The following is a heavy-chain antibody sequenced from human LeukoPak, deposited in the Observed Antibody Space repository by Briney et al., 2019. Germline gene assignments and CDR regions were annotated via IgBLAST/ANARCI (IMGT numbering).Heavy chain of an antibody. V-gene: IGHV3-21*01. J-gene: IGHJ4*02. CDR3: AQEGDFWSGYYTY. CDR1: GFTFSSYS. Sequence: PGGSLRLSCAASGFTFSSYSMNWVRQAPAKGLEWVSSISSSSSYIYYADSVKGRFTISRDNAKNSLYLQMNSLRAEDTAVYYCAQEGDFWSGYYTYWGQGTLVTVSS. CDR2: ISSSSSYI. D-gene: IGHD3-3*01.